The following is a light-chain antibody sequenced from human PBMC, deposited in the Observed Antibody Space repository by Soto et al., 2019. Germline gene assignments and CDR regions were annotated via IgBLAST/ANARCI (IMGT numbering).Light chain of an antibody. CDR2: ATS. CDR1: QGISSY. V-gene: IGKV1-9*01. CDR3: QQLNRYPLT. J-gene: IGKJ5*01. Sequence: IQLTQSPSSLSASVGDRVTITCRASQGISSYLAWYQQKPGKAPELLIYATSTLQSGVPSRFSGSGSGTDFTLTIISLQPEDFATYYCQQLNRYPLTFCPGIRLEI.